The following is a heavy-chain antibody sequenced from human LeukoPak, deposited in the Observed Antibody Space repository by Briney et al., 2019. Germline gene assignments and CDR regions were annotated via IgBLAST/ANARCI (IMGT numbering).Heavy chain of an antibody. D-gene: IGHD3-16*01. CDR3: ARALIMITFGGVMNYFDY. CDR2: INQDGSEK. V-gene: IGHV3-7*01. Sequence: GGSLRLSCSASGFTFSIYWMIWVRQAPGKGLEWVANINQDGSEKYYVDSVKGRFTISRDNAKNSLYLQMNSLRAEDTAVYYCARALIMITFGGVMNYFDYWGQGTLVTVSS. J-gene: IGHJ4*02. CDR1: GFTFSIYW.